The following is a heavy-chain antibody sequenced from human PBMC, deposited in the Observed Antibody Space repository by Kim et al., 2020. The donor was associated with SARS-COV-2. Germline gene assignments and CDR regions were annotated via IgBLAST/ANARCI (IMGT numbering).Heavy chain of an antibody. Sequence: ASVKVSCKVSGYTLTESSMHWVRQAPGKGLEWMGGFDPEDGETIYAQKFQGRVTMTEDTSTDTAYMELSSLRSEDTAVYYCATAPGYCSGGSCYGWFDPWGQGTLVTVSS. V-gene: IGHV1-24*01. CDR2: FDPEDGET. CDR3: ATAPGYCSGGSCYGWFDP. CDR1: GYTLTESS. D-gene: IGHD2-15*01. J-gene: IGHJ5*02.